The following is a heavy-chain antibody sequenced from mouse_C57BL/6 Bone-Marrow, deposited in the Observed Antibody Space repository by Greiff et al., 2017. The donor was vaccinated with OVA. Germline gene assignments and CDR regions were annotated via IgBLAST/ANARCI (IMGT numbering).Heavy chain of an antibody. CDR3: ARGSGYTWFAY. V-gene: IGHV1-52*01. D-gene: IGHD3-2*02. CDR1: GYTFTSYW. J-gene: IGHJ3*01. Sequence: QVQLQQPGAELVRPGSSVKLSCKASGYTFTSYWMHWVKQRPIQGLEWIGNIDPSDSETHYNQKFKDKATLTVDKSSSTAYMQLSSLTSEDSAVDYGARGSGYTWFAYWGQGTLVTVSA. CDR2: IDPSDSET.